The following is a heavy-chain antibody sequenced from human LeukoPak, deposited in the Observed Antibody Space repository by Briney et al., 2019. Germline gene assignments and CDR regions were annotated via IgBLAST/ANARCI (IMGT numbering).Heavy chain of an antibody. V-gene: IGHV1-69*13. Sequence: SVKVSCTASGGTFSSYAISWVRRAPGQGLEWMGGIIPIFGTANYAQKFQGRVTITADESTSTAYMELSSLRSEDTAVYYCARELTMVRGGMDVWGQGTTVTVSS. CDR2: IIPIFGTA. D-gene: IGHD3-10*01. J-gene: IGHJ6*02. CDR3: ARELTMVRGGMDV. CDR1: GGTFSSYA.